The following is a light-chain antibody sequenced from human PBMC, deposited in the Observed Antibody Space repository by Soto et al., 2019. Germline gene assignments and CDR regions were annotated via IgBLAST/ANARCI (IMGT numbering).Light chain of an antibody. J-gene: IGKJ1*01. Sequence: VLSQSPGRVSLSPGERATLSCRASQSVPSTYFAWYQQKPGQPPRLLISGTSNRATGIPDRFSGSGSGTDFTLTISRLEPEDFAVYYCQQYARSWTFGQGTKVDIK. CDR1: QSVPSTY. CDR3: QQYARSWT. V-gene: IGKV3-20*01. CDR2: GTS.